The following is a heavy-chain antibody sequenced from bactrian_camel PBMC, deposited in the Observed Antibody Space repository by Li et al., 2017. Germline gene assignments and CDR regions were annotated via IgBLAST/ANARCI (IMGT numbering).Heavy chain of an antibody. CDR3: AVYDAYAGRCSFREDVYDY. V-gene: IGHV3S1*01. Sequence: VQLVESGGGSVQAGGSLRLSCASSGYTSSSYCMGWFRQAPGKEREGVARIATGSGNTYYADSVKGRFTISQDNASKTVVLQMNSLKPEDTAMYHCAVYDAYAGRCSFREDVYDYWGQGTQVTVS. CDR1: GYTSSSYC. CDR2: IATGSGNT. J-gene: IGHJ4*01. D-gene: IGHD4*01.